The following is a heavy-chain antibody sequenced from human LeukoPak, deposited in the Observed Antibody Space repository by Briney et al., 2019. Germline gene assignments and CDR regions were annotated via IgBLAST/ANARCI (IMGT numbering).Heavy chain of an antibody. CDR3: ARVRYYYDSSGYYPFDY. V-gene: IGHV1-18*01. CDR1: GYTFTSYG. D-gene: IGHD3-22*01. Sequence: ASVKVSCKASGYTFTSYGISWVRQAPGQGREWMGWISAYNGNTNYAQKLQGRVTMTTDTSTSTAYMELRSLRSDDTAVYYCARVRYYYDSSGYYPFDYWGQGTLVTVSS. CDR2: ISAYNGNT. J-gene: IGHJ4*02.